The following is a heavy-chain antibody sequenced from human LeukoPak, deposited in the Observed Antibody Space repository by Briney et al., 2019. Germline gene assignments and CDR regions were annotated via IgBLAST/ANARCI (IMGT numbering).Heavy chain of an antibody. V-gene: IGHV4-39*07. D-gene: IGHD6-19*01. Sequence: SETLSLTCTVSGGSISSSSYYWGWIRQPPGKGLEWIGSIYYSGSTYYNPSLKSRVTISVDTSKNQFSLKLSSVTAADTAVYYCASPLAVAGRDYWGQGTLVTVSS. CDR1: GGSISSSSYY. J-gene: IGHJ4*02. CDR3: ASPLAVAGRDY. CDR2: IYYSGST.